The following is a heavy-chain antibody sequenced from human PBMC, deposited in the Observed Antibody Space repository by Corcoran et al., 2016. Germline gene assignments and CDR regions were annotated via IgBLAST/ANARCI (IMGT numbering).Heavy chain of an antibody. Sequence: QVQLQQWGAGLLKPSETLSLTCAVYGGSFSGYYWSWIRQPPGKGLEWIGEINHSGSTNYNPSLKSRVTISVDTSKNQFSLKLSSVTAADTAVYYCARAGGIRFGDSIYYYYGMDVWGQGTTVTVSS. J-gene: IGHJ6*02. CDR1: GGSFSGYY. D-gene: IGHD3-10*01. CDR2: INHSGST. V-gene: IGHV4-34*01. CDR3: ARAGGIRFGDSIYYYYGMDV.